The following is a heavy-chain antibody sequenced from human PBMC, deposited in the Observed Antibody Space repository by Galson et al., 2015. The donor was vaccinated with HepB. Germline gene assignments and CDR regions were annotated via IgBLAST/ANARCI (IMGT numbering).Heavy chain of an antibody. CDR1: GDSVSSNTAV. Sequence: CAISGDSVSSNTAVWNWIRQSPSRGLEWLGRTYFRSKWGNDYAISVKSRITINPDTTKNQVSLQLNSVTPEDTAVYYCTRGSILGEVDSWGQWGQGTLVTVSS. CDR2: TYFRSKWGN. CDR3: TRGSILGEVDSWGQ. J-gene: IGHJ4*02. V-gene: IGHV6-1*01. D-gene: IGHD3-3*01.